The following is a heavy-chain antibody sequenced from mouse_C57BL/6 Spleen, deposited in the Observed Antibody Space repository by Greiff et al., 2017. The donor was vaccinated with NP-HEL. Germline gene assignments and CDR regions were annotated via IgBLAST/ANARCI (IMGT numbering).Heavy chain of an antibody. CDR2: ISYSGST. CDR3: ARMAGPYAMDY. V-gene: IGHV3-1*01. Sequence: EVQRVESGPGMVKPSQSLSLTCTVTGYSITSGYDWHWIRHFPGNQLEWMGYISYSGSTNYNPSLKSRISITHDTSKNHFFLNLKSVTTEDTATYYCARMAGPYAMDYWGQGTSVTVSS. CDR1: GYSITSGYD. J-gene: IGHJ4*01. D-gene: IGHD3-1*01.